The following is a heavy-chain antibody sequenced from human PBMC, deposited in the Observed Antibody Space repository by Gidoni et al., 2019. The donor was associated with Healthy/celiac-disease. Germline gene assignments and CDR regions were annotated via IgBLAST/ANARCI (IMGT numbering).Heavy chain of an antibody. CDR1: GFTFSSYE. Sequence: EVQMVESGGGLVQPGGSLRLSCAASGFTFSSYEMKWVRQAPGKGLEWVSYISSSGSTIYYADSVKGRFTISRDNAKNSLYLQMNSLRAEDTAVYYCARGFGSYLQNYFDYWGQGTLVTVSS. V-gene: IGHV3-48*03. CDR3: ARGFGSYLQNYFDY. CDR2: ISSSGSTI. J-gene: IGHJ4*02. D-gene: IGHD1-26*01.